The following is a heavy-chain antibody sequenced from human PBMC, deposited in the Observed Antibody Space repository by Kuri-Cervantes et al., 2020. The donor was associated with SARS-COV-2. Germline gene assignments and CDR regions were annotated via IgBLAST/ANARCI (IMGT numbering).Heavy chain of an antibody. V-gene: IGHV3-30-3*01. J-gene: IGHJ4*02. CDR2: ISYDGSNK. D-gene: IGHD2-15*01. CDR3: ARDRIGVHDS. Sequence: GESLKISCAASGFTFISYAMHWVRQAPGKGLEWVAVISYDGSNKYFAESVKGRFTISRDNSKNTLYLQMSSLRAEDTAMYYYARDRIGVHDSWGQGTLVTVSS. CDR1: GFTFISYA.